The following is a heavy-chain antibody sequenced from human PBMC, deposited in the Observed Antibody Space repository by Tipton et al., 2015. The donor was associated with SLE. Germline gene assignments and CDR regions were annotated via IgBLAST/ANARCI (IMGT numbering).Heavy chain of an antibody. Sequence: TLSLTCTVSGGSISSHYWSWIRRPPGKGLEWIGYIYYSGSTNYNPSLKSRVTISVDTSKNQFSLKLSSVTAADTAVYYCARDTPGGSKGYFDPWGLGTLVTVSS. D-gene: IGHD3-16*01. CDR2: IYYSGST. CDR3: ARDTPGGSKGYFDP. V-gene: IGHV4-59*11. CDR1: GGSISSHY. J-gene: IGHJ2*01.